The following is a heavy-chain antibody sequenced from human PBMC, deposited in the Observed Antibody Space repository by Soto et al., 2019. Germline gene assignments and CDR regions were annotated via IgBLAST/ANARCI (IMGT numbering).Heavy chain of an antibody. CDR2: ISGRDGST. J-gene: IGHJ4*02. CDR1: GFSFSSYA. V-gene: IGHV3-23*01. D-gene: IGHD6-13*01. CDR3: ARDRERDAWYEDY. Sequence: EVQLLESGGGLVQPGGSLRLSCVASGFSFSSYAMSWVRQAPGKGLEWVSVISGRDGSTYYADSVKGRFTISRDNSKHTLYLQMISLRAEDTAVYYCARDRERDAWYEDYGGQGTLVTVSS.